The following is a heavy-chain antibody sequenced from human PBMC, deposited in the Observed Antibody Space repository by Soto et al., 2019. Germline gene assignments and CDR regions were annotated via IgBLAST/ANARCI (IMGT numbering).Heavy chain of an antibody. CDR1: GYTFTSYD. Sequence: GASVKVSCKASGYTFTSYDINWVRQATGQGLEWMGWVNPNSGNTGYAQKFQGRVTMTRNTSISTAYMELSSLRSEDTAVYYCARGLALRFLEWLPRKPNYFYYYMDVWGKGTTVTVSS. D-gene: IGHD3-3*01. V-gene: IGHV1-8*01. J-gene: IGHJ6*03. CDR3: ARGLALRFLEWLPRKPNYFYYYMDV. CDR2: VNPNSGNT.